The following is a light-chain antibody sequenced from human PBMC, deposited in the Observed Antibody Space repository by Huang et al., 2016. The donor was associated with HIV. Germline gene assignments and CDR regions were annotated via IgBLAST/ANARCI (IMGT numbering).Light chain of an antibody. Sequence: DIQITQSPSSLSASVGDTVIITYRASQNIKRYLNWYQQEPGKAPKLLISAASNLQSGVPSTFSGSGSGTDFTLTINSLQPEDSATYYCQQSARTPRTFGQGTKLEI. CDR3: QQSARTPRT. V-gene: IGKV1-39*01. J-gene: IGKJ2*01. CDR1: QNIKRY. CDR2: AAS.